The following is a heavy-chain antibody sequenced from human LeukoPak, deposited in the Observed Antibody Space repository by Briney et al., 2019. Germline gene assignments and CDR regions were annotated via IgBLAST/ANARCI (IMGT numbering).Heavy chain of an antibody. CDR1: GFTFSDYY. CDR2: ISTSVTTI. V-gene: IGHV3-11*04. Sequence: GSLRLSCAASGFTFSDYYMSWIRQAPGQGLEWVSYISTSVTTIYYADSVKGRFTISRDNAKNSLYLQMNSLRAEDTAVYYCARDFHYYDSSGLPGYWGQGTLVTVSP. J-gene: IGHJ4*02. CDR3: ARDFHYYDSSGLPGY. D-gene: IGHD3-22*01.